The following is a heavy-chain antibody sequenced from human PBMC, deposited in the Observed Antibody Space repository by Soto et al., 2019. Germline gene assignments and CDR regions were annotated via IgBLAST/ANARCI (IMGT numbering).Heavy chain of an antibody. V-gene: IGHV4-30-2*01. Sequence: QLQLQESGSGLVKPSQTLSLTCAVSGGSISSGGYSWSWIRQPPGKGLEWIGYIYHSGSTYYNPSRKSRVTISVDRSKNQFSLKLSSVTAADTAVYYCATYSSSWYLSRGGAYIDYWGQGTLVTVSS. J-gene: IGHJ4*02. CDR1: GGSISSGGYS. D-gene: IGHD6-13*01. CDR3: ATYSSSWYLSRGGAYIDY. CDR2: IYHSGST.